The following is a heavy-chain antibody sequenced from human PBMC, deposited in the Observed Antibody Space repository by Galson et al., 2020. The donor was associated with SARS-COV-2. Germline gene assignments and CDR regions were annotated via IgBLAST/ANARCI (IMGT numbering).Heavy chain of an antibody. CDR2: IYYSGST. CDR3: ARHARITIFGVVIIDYMDV. D-gene: IGHD3-3*01. V-gene: IGHV4-59*08. J-gene: IGHJ6*03. CDR1: GGSISSYY. Sequence: SETLSLTCPVSGGSISSYYWSWIRQPPGKGLEWIGYIYYSGSTNYNPSLKSRVTISVDTSQNQFSLKLSSVTAADTAVYYCARHARITIFGVVIIDYMDVWGKGTTVTVSS.